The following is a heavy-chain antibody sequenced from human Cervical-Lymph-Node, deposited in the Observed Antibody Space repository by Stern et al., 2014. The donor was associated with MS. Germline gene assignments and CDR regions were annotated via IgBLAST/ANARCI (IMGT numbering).Heavy chain of an antibody. D-gene: IGHD2-8*02. Sequence: EMQLVESGGGRVKPGDSLRLSCVASGFSFSVYSMTWVRQAPEKGLEWVASVSNGGGYTYYADSVRGRFTVSRDNDQNSLFLQMNNLRREDTAVYYCARLDTAGAIHKILEYWGQGVPVTVSS. CDR2: VSNGGGYT. J-gene: IGHJ4*02. V-gene: IGHV3-21*06. CDR3: ARLDTAGAIHKILEY. CDR1: GFSFSVYS.